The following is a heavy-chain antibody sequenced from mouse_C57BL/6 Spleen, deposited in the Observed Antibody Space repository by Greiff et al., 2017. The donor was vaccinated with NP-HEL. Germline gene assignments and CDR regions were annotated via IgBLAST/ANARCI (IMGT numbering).Heavy chain of an antibody. CDR3: ARDGYYVGVAE. Sequence: EVQLQQSGPELVKPGASVKISCKASGYTFTDYYMNWVKQSHGKSLEWIGDINPNNGGTSYNQKFKSKATLTVDKSSSTAYMELRSLPSEDSAVYYCARDGYYVGVAEWGQGTRVTVAA. J-gene: IGHJ3*01. D-gene: IGHD2-3*01. V-gene: IGHV1-26*01. CDR1: GYTFTDYY. CDR2: INPNNGGT.